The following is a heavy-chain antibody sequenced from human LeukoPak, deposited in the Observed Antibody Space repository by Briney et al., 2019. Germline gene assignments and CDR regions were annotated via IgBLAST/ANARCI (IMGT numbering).Heavy chain of an antibody. D-gene: IGHD1-26*01. V-gene: IGHV4-61*02. CDR1: GGSISSGSYY. CDR3: GRRSYSYAFDI. Sequence: PSGTLSLTCTVSGGSISSGSYYWSWIRQPAGKGLEWIGRIYTSGSTNYNPSLKSRVTISVDTSKNQFSLKLSSVTAADTAVYYCGRRSYSYAFDIWGQGTMVIVSS. J-gene: IGHJ3*02. CDR2: IYTSGST.